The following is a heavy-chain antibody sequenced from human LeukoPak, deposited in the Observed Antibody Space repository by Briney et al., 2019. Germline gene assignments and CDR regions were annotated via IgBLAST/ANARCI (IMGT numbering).Heavy chain of an antibody. CDR2: INPNSGVT. D-gene: IGHD6-19*01. J-gene: IGHJ4*02. Sequence: ASVTVSCKASGYTFTDFTDYYIHWVRQAPGQGLEWMGWINPNSGVTYYAQKFNGRVTMTRDTSISTAYMELSSLTSDDTVFYFCVRVSTGWYFDFWGQGTLVTVSS. CDR3: VRVSTGWYFDF. V-gene: IGHV1-2*02. CDR1: GYTFTDFTDYY.